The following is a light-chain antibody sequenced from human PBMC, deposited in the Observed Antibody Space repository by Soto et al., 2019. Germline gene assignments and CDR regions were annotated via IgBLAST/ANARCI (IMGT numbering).Light chain of an antibody. Sequence: QSVLTQPPSASGTPGQRVTISWSGSSSNIGSNTVNWYQHLPGTAPKRIIYSNNQRPSGVPDRFSGSKSGTSASLAISGIHSEADADYYCAAWDDSLRGPVFCGGTKLTVL. CDR1: SSNIGSNT. CDR2: SNN. J-gene: IGLJ3*02. CDR3: AAWDDSLRGPV. V-gene: IGLV1-44*01.